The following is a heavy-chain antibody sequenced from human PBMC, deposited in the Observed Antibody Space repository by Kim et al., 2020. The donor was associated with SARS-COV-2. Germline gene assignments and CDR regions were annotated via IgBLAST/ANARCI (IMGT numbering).Heavy chain of an antibody. V-gene: IGHV3-64D*09. D-gene: IGHD1-26*01. CDR2: ISSNGGKT. Sequence: GGSLRLSCSASGWTFSSYTIHWVRQAPGKGLEYVSAISSNGGKTYYADSVRGRFTISRDNSKNTLYLQMSSLRDEDTAEYYCVKKMGATSLAYYGMDVWGHGTTVTVSS. J-gene: IGHJ6*02. CDR1: GWTFSSYT. CDR3: VKKMGATSLAYYGMDV.